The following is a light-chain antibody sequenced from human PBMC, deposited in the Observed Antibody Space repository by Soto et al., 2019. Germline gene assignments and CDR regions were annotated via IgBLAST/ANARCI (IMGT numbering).Light chain of an antibody. V-gene: IGLV6-57*02. CDR1: SGSIASNS. CDR2: EDD. CDR3: QSYDSSNLWV. Sequence: NFMLTQPHSVSESPGKTVTISCTGSSGSIASNSVQWYQRRPGSAPTTVIYEDDQRPSAVPDRFSGSIDSSSNSASLTISGLKTEDEADYYCQSYDSSNLWVFGGGTKVTVL. J-gene: IGLJ3*02.